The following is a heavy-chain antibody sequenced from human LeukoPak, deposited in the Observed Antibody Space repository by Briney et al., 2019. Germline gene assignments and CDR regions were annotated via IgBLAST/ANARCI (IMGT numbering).Heavy chain of an antibody. J-gene: IGHJ5*02. CDR2: INHSGST. Sequence: SETLSLTCAVYGGSFSGYYWSWIRQPPGKGLEWIGEINHSGSTNYNPSLKSRVTISVDRSKNQFSLHLNSVTPEDTAVYYCARRLTQYDCFDPWGQGILVTVSS. V-gene: IGHV4-34*01. D-gene: IGHD2-2*01. CDR1: GGSFSGYY. CDR3: ARRLTQYDCFDP.